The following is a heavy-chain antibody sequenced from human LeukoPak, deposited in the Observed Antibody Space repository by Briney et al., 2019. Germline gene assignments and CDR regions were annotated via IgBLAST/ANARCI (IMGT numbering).Heavy chain of an antibody. D-gene: IGHD2-21*01. CDR3: VTLLWSGSPFDY. V-gene: IGHV1-2*02. Sequence: ASVKVSCKTSGYDFSGYYMNWVRQAPGQGLEWVGWINSKSGDTSIAQKFQDRVTLTSDTSVSTAFMELTGLTSDATGVYYCVTLLWSGSPFDYWGQGTLVTVSS. CDR2: INSKSGDT. CDR1: GYDFSGYY. J-gene: IGHJ4*02.